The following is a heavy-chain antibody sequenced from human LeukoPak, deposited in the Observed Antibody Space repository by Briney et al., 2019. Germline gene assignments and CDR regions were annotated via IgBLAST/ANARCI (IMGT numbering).Heavy chain of an antibody. CDR1: GFTFSNAW. Sequence: GGSLRLSCAASGFTFSNAWMNWVRQAPGKGLEWVGRIKSKTDGGTTDYAAPVKGRFTISRDDSKNTLYLQMNSLKTEDTAVYYCTTDFLAMVTDFDYWGQGTLVTVSP. J-gene: IGHJ4*02. V-gene: IGHV3-15*07. CDR2: IKSKTDGGTT. CDR3: TTDFLAMVTDFDY. D-gene: IGHD5-18*01.